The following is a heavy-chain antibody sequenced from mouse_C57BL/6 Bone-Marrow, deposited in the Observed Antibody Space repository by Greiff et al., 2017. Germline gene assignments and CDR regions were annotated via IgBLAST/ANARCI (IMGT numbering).Heavy chain of an antibody. CDR3: ARGGLRRGWAY. D-gene: IGHD2-2*01. CDR2: ILPGSGST. CDR1: GYTFTGYW. J-gene: IGHJ3*01. V-gene: IGHV1-9*01. Sequence: QVQLQQSGAELMKPGASVKISCKATGYTFTGYWIEWVQQRPGNGLEWIGEILPGSGSTNYNEKFKGKATFTADPSSNTAYMQLTSLITEDSAIYYCARGGLRRGWAYWGQGTLVTVSA.